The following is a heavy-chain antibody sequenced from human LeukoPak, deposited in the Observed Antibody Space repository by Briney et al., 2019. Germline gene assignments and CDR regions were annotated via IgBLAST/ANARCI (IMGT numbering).Heavy chain of an antibody. CDR3: ARHYGP. CDR1: GGSISSYH. Sequence: SETLSLTCTVSGGSISSYHWSWFRQAPGKGLEWIGYIYDSGSTYYNPSLKSRVTISVDTSKNQFSLKLNSVTAADTAVYYCARHYGPWGQGTLVTASS. CDR2: IYDSGST. V-gene: IGHV4-59*08. J-gene: IGHJ5*02. D-gene: IGHD3-10*01.